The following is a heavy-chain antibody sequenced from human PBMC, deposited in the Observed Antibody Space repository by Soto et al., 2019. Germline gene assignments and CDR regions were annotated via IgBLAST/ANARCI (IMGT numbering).Heavy chain of an antibody. CDR1: GFTFSSYA. J-gene: IGHJ6*02. CDR3: ARDRDPAAMDSYYYYYGMDV. Sequence: GGSLRLSCAASGFTFSSYAMHWVRQAPGKGLEWVAVISYDGSNKYYADSVKGRFTISRDNSKNTLYLQMNSLRAEDTAVYYCARDRDPAAMDSYYYYYGMDVWGQGTTVTVSS. D-gene: IGHD2-2*01. V-gene: IGHV3-30-3*01. CDR2: ISYDGSNK.